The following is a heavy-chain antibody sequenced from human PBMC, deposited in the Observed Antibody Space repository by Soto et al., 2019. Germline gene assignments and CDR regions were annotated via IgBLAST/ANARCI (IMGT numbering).Heavy chain of an antibody. V-gene: IGHV4-31*03. CDR2: IYYSGST. CDR1: GGSISSGGYY. D-gene: IGHD5-18*01. Sequence: QVQLQESGPGLVKPSQTLSLTCTVSGGSISSGGYYWSWIRHHPGKGLEWIGDIYYSGSTYYNPYIKRRVTIQVDTSKNQFSMKLSSVTAADTAVYYCAREDGYSYVLDYWGQGTLVTVSS. J-gene: IGHJ4*02. CDR3: AREDGYSYVLDY.